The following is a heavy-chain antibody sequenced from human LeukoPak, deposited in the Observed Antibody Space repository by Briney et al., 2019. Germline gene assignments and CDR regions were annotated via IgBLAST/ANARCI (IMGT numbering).Heavy chain of an antibody. CDR3: ARFIGSSGYYDY. V-gene: IGHV4-59*01. J-gene: IGHJ4*01. CDR2: IYSTGIT. Sequence: ASETLSLTCTVSGXSISGYYWSWIRQPPGKGLELIGYIYSTGITDYNPSLTSRVTISVDTSKNQFSLKLSSVTAADTAVYYCARFIGSSGYYDYWGHGTLVTVPS. D-gene: IGHD3-22*01. CDR1: GXSISGYY.